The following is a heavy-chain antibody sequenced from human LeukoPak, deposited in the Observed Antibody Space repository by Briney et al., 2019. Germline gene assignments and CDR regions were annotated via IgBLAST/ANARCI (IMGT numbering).Heavy chain of an antibody. Sequence: GGSLRLSCAASGFTFSSYSMNWVCLAPGQGLERVSYISSSSSTIYNADSVKSRFTNSRDNAKNSLYLQMNSLRAEDTAVYYCAREYGGYCSRTSCYIDAFDIWGQGTMVTVSS. CDR2: ISSSSSTI. CDR1: GFTFSSYS. D-gene: IGHD2-2*02. J-gene: IGHJ3*02. V-gene: IGHV3-48*04. CDR3: AREYGGYCSRTSCYIDAFDI.